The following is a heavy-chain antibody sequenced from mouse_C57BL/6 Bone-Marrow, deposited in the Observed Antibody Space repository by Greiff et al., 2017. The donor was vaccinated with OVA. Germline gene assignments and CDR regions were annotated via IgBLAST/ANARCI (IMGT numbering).Heavy chain of an antibody. CDR3: ARIYYGSSFDY. CDR2: ISYDGSN. J-gene: IGHJ2*01. Sequence: EVQLQESGPGLVKPSQSLSLTCSVTGYSITSGYYWNWIRQFPGIKLEWMGYISYDGSNNYNPSLKNRISITRDTSKNQFFLKLNSVTTEDTATYYCARIYYGSSFDYWGQGTTLTVSS. D-gene: IGHD1-1*01. V-gene: IGHV3-6*01. CDR1: GYSITSGYY.